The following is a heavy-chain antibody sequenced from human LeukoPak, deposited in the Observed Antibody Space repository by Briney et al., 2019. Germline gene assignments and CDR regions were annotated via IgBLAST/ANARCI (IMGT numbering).Heavy chain of an antibody. V-gene: IGHV4-39*07. CDR1: GGSIRSSDYY. Sequence: SETLSLTCTVSGGSIRSSDYYWGWIRQPPGKGLEWVGNIYYSGSTYYNPSLESRVTISVDTSMTQFSLRLTSVTAADTAVYYCARHYGSGDYFDYWGQGTLVTVSS. CDR2: IYYSGST. D-gene: IGHD3-10*01. CDR3: ARHYGSGDYFDY. J-gene: IGHJ4*02.